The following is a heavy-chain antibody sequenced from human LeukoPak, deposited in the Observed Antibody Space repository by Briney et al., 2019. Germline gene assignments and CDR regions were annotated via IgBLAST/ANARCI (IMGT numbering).Heavy chain of an antibody. V-gene: IGHV4-59*01. J-gene: IGHJ3*02. Sequence: TSETLSLTCTVSGGSISSYYWSWIRQPPGKGLEWIGYIYYSGSTNYNPSLKSRVTISVDTSKNQFSLKLSSVTAADTAVYYCARESPYDFWSGYYETDAFDIWGQGTMVTVSS. CDR2: IYYSGST. CDR1: GGSISSYY. D-gene: IGHD3-3*01. CDR3: ARESPYDFWSGYYETDAFDI.